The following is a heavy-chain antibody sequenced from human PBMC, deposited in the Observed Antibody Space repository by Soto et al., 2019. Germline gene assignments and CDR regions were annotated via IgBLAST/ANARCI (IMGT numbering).Heavy chain of an antibody. CDR1: GGSFSGYY. CDR2: INHSGST. CDR3: ARRSPRTFGGVIAR. V-gene: IGHV4-34*01. D-gene: IGHD3-16*02. Sequence: PSETLSLTCAVYGGSFSGYYWSWIRQPPGKGLEWIGEINHSGSTNYNPSLKSRVTISVDTSKNQFSLKLSSVTAADTAVYYCARRSPRTFGGVIARWGQGTLVTVSS. J-gene: IGHJ4*02.